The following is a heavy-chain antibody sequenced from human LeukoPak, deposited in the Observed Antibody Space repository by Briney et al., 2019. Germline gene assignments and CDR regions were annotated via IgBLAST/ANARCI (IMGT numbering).Heavy chain of an antibody. J-gene: IGHJ4*02. CDR2: INPNSGGT. V-gene: IGHV1-2*02. CDR1: GYTFTGYY. D-gene: IGHD3-22*01. CDR3: ARDFITYYYDSSGDY. Sequence: VASVKVSCKASGYTFTGYYMHWVRQAPGQGLEWMGWINPNSGGTNYAQKFQGRVTMTRDTSISTAYMELSRLRSDDTAVYYCARDFITYYYDSSGDYWGQGTLVTLSS.